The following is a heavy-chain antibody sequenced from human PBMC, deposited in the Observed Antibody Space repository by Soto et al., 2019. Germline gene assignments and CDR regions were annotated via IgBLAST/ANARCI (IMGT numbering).Heavy chain of an antibody. CDR2: ISYDGSNK. Sequence: GGSLRLSCAASGFTFSSYAMHWVRQAPGKGLEWVAVISYDGSNKYYADSVKGRFTISRDNSKNTLYLQMSSLRSEDTAVYYCAGGVTTFDYWGQGTLVTVSS. CDR1: GFTFSSYA. J-gene: IGHJ4*02. CDR3: AGGVTTFDY. V-gene: IGHV3-30-3*01. D-gene: IGHD4-17*01.